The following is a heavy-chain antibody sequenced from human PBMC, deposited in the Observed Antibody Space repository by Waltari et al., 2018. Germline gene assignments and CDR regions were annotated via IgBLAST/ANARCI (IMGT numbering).Heavy chain of an antibody. V-gene: IGHV1-8*03. CDR1: GYTFTSYD. CDR3: ARGLYSSSWYNHYYGMDV. CDR2: MNPNSGNT. J-gene: IGHJ6*02. D-gene: IGHD6-13*01. Sequence: QVQLVQSGAEVKKPGASVKVSCKASGYTFTSYDINWVRQATGQGLEWMGWMNPNSGNTGYAQKFQGRVTITRNTSISTAYMELSSLRSEDTAVYYCARGLYSSSWYNHYYGMDVWGQGTTVTVSS.